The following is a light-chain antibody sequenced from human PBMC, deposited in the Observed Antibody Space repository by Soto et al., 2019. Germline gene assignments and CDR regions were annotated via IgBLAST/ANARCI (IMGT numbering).Light chain of an antibody. CDR1: QSVSSF. J-gene: IGKJ2*01. V-gene: IGKV3-11*01. CDR3: QQRSNWPLMYT. CDR2: DVS. Sequence: EIVLTQSPATLSLSPGERATLSCRASQSVSSFLAWYQQKPGQAPRLLIYDVSSRATGIPARFSGSGSGTDLTLTISSLERENFAVYYCQQRSNWPLMYTFGQGTKLEIK.